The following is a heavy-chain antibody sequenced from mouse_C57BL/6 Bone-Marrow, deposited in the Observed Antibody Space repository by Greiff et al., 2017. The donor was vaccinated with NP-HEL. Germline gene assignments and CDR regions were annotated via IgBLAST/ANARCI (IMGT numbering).Heavy chain of an antibody. V-gene: IGHV5-4*01. CDR2: ISDGGSYT. CDR1: GFTFSSYA. D-gene: IGHD2-3*01. Sequence: EVKLVESGGGLVKPGGSLKLSCAASGFTFSSYAMSWVRQTPEKRLEWVATISDGGSYTYSPDNVKGRFTISRDNAKNNLYLQMSHLKSEDTAMYYCARDRGDGYYWFAYWGQGTLVTVSA. CDR3: ARDRGDGYYWFAY. J-gene: IGHJ3*01.